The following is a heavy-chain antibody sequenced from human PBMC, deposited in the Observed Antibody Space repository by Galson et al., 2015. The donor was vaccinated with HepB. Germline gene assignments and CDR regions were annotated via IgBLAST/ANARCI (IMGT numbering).Heavy chain of an antibody. CDR1: GGTFSSYT. V-gene: IGHV1-69*04. CDR2: IIPILGIA. J-gene: IGHJ2*01. CDR3: AREIRTDYYGSGERWYFDL. D-gene: IGHD3-10*01. Sequence: SVKVSCKASGGTFSSYTISWVRQAPGQGLEWMGRIIPILGIANYAQKFQGRVTITADKSTSTAYMELSSLRSEDTAVYYCAREIRTDYYGSGERWYFDLWGRGTLVTVSS.